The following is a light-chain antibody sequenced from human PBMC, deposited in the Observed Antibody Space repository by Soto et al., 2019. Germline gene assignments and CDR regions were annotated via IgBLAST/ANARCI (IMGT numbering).Light chain of an antibody. CDR3: EQYGSSPLYT. CDR1: QSVSSSY. V-gene: IGKV3-20*01. Sequence: EIVLTQSPGTLSLSPGERATLSCRASQSVSSSYLAWYQQKPGQAPRLLIYGASSRATGTPDRFSGSGSGTDFTLPISRLEPEDFAVYYCEQYGSSPLYTFGQANKLEIK. CDR2: GAS. J-gene: IGKJ2*01.